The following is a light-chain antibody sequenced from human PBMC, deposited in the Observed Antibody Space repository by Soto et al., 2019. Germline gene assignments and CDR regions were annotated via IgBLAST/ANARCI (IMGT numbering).Light chain of an antibody. CDR1: QSISSNF. CDR3: QQYNNWPPWT. Sequence: VWTKYPATLSLAPGEGAILSSRAGQSISSNFLAWYQQKRGQAPRLLIYGASTRAIGIPARFSGSGSGTEFTLTISSLQSEDFAVYYCQQYNNWPPWTFGQGTKVDIK. CDR2: GAS. J-gene: IGKJ1*01. V-gene: IGKV3-15*01.